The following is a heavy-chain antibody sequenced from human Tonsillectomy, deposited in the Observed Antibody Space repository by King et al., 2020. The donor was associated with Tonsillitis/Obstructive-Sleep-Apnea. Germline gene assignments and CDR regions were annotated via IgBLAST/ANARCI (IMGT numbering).Heavy chain of an antibody. CDR3: TTDAEVSYFLGSGDY. V-gene: IGHV3-15*07. CDR2: IKSKTDGGTT. CDR1: GFTFSNDW. D-gene: IGHD3-10*01. J-gene: IGHJ4*02. Sequence: VQLVESGGGLVKPGGSLRLSCAASGFTFSNDWMNWVRQAPGKGLEWVGRIKSKTDGGTTDYTEPGKGRFTISRDDSKNTLYLQMNSLKTWDTAVYYCTTDAEVSYFLGSGDYWGQGTLVPVSS.